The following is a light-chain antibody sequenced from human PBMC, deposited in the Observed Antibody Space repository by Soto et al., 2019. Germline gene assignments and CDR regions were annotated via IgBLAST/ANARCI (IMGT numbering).Light chain of an antibody. V-gene: IGKV3-15*01. J-gene: IGKJ3*01. Sequence: EIVMTRSPATLSVSPGETAILSCRASQSVSSNVAWYQQKPGQAPSLLIYGASTRATGIPARFSGSESGTEFTLTISSLQSEDFAVYYCQQYNDWPFTFGPGTKVAIK. CDR3: QQYNDWPFT. CDR2: GAS. CDR1: QSVSSN.